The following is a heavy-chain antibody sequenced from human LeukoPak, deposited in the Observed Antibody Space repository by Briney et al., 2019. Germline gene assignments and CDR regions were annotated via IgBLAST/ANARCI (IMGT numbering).Heavy chain of an antibody. J-gene: IGHJ4*02. V-gene: IGHV3-74*01. CDR1: GFTFSRYW. CDR2: INSDGSSI. D-gene: IGHD5-18*01. CDR3: AREEEQLWFFDY. Sequence: PGESLRLSCAASGFTFSRYWMHWVRQAPGKGLLWVSRINSDGSSIYYADSVKGRFTISRDNAKNSLYLQMNSLRAEDTAVYYCAREEEQLWFFDYWGQGTLVTVSS.